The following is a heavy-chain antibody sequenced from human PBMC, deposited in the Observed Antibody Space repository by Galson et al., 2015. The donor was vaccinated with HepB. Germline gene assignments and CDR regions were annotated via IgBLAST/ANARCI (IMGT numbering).Heavy chain of an antibody. J-gene: IGHJ6*02. D-gene: IGHD2-15*01. V-gene: IGHV1-46*03. CDR2: INPSGGST. CDR3: ARGGYCSGGSSCYYYGMDV. Sequence: SVKVSCKASGYTFTSYYMHWVRQAPGQGLEWMGIINPSGGSTSYAQKFQGRVTMTRDTSTSTVYMELSSLRSEDTAVYYCARGGYCSGGSSCYYYGMDVWAKGPRSPSP. CDR1: GYTFTSYY.